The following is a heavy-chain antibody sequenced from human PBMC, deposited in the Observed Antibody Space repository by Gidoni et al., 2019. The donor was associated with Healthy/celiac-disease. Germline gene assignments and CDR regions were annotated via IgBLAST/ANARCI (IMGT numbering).Heavy chain of an antibody. Sequence: QVQLVQSGAEVKKPGSSVKVYCTASGGTFNSYAISWVRQAPGQGLEWMGGIIPIFGTANYAQKFQGRVTITADKSTSTAYMELSSLRSEDTAVFYCASSPLPNCSGGSCYSHYYYYYMDVWGKGTTVTVSS. V-gene: IGHV1-69*06. D-gene: IGHD2-15*01. CDR1: GGTFNSYA. J-gene: IGHJ6*03. CDR3: ASSPLPNCSGGSCYSHYYYYYMDV. CDR2: IIPIFGTA.